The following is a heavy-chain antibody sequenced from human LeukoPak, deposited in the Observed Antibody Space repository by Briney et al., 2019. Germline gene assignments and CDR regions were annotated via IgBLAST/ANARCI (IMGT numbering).Heavy chain of an antibody. Sequence: GGSLRLSCAASGFTFSDYYMSWIRQAPGKGLEWVSSISSSSSYIYYADSVKGRFTISRDNAKNSLYLQMNSLRAEDTAVYYCAREKAFVNMITFGGVIVFDYWGQGTLVTVSS. V-gene: IGHV3-11*06. J-gene: IGHJ4*02. D-gene: IGHD3-16*02. CDR3: AREKAFVNMITFGGVIVFDY. CDR2: ISSSSSYI. CDR1: GFTFSDYY.